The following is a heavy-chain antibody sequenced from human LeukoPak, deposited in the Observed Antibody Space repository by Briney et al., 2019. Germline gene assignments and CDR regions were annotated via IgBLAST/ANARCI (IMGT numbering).Heavy chain of an antibody. CDR1: GDSISRFY. CDR3: ARVNIAVAGDASDV. D-gene: IGHD6-19*01. V-gene: IGHV4-59*01. CDR2: YTGDT. Sequence: SETLSLTCSVSGDSISRFYWSWVRQPPGKGLEWIGYTGDTNYNPSLKSRVTISLDASKSQFSLKLSSVTAADTAMNYCARVNIAVAGDASDVWGRGTMVTVSS. J-gene: IGHJ3*01.